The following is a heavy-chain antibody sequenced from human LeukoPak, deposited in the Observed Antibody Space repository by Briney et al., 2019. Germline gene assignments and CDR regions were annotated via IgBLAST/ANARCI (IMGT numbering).Heavy chain of an antibody. CDR2: IRGDGGNA. D-gene: IGHD2-2*01. J-gene: IGHJ3*01. Sequence: PGGSLRLSCAASGFTFSTYAMNWVRQAPGKGLEWVSVIRGDGGNAYYADSVKGRLTISRDNSRNTLYLQMNSLRAEDTAVYYCAKGIRTSCCNDAFDVWGQGTMVTASS. CDR1: GFTFSTYA. CDR3: AKGIRTSCCNDAFDV. V-gene: IGHV3-23*01.